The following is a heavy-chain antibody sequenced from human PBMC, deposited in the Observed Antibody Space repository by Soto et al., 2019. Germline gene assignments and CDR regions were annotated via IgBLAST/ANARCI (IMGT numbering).Heavy chain of an antibody. J-gene: IGHJ5*02. D-gene: IGHD6-19*01. Sequence: EVQLVESGGGLVQPGGSLRLSCAASGFTVGGNYMSWVRQAPGKGLEWVSVIYSGGSTYYADSVKGRFTISRDNSKNTLYLQMNSLRAEDMGVYDCARARGDSSGARNWFDPWGQGTQVTVSS. CDR3: ARARGDSSGARNWFDP. V-gene: IGHV3-66*01. CDR1: GFTVGGNY. CDR2: IYSGGST.